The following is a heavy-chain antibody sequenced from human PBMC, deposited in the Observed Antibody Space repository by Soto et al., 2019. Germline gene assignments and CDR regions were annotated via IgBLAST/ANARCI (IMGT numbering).Heavy chain of an antibody. Sequence: GESLKISCKGSGYSFTSYWIGWVRQMPGKGLEWIGIIYPGDSDTRYSPSFQGQVTISADKPISTAYLQWSSLKASDTAMYYCARTSAAGKYYYGMDVWGQGTKVTVSS. CDR2: IYPGDSDT. CDR3: ARTSAAGKYYYGMDV. V-gene: IGHV5-51*04. J-gene: IGHJ6*02. D-gene: IGHD6-13*01. CDR1: GYSFTSYW.